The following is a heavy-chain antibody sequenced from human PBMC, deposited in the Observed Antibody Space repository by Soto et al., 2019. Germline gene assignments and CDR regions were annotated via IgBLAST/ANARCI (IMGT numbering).Heavy chain of an antibody. CDR1: GYTFTSYD. J-gene: IGHJ4*02. Sequence: QVQLVQSGAEVKKPGASVKVSCKASGYTFTSYDINWVRQATGQGLERMGWMNPNSGNTGYAQKVQGRVNMTRNTARSTASMELRSLRSEDTAVYYCASTLYGDNVHYWGQGTLVTVSS. CDR3: ASTLYGDNVHY. D-gene: IGHD4-17*01. V-gene: IGHV1-8*01. CDR2: MNPNSGNT.